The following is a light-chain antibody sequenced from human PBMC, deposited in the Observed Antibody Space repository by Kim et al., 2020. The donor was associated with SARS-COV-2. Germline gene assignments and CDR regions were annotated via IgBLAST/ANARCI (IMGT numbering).Light chain of an antibody. Sequence: QSVLTQPPSVSAAPRQKVTISCSGSSSNIGNNYVSWYQQLPGTAPKRLIYDNNKRPSGIPDRFSGSKSGTSATLGITGLQTGDEADYYCGTWDSSLSAVVFGGGTQLTVL. CDR1: SSNIGNNY. V-gene: IGLV1-51*01. CDR2: DNN. J-gene: IGLJ2*01. CDR3: GTWDSSLSAVV.